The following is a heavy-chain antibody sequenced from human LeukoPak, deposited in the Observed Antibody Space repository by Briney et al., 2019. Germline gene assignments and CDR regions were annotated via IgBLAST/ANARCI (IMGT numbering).Heavy chain of an antibody. CDR1: GDSVSSKNGA. CDR2: TYYRSKWYN. CDR3: ARDFGTTGWHTFDY. Sequence: SQTLSLTCVVSGDSVSSKNGAWNWIRQSPSRGLEWLGRTYYRSKWYNDYAESMEGRMTISQDTSKNQSSLPLNSVTPDDTAVYYCARDFGTTGWHTFDYWGQGTLVTVSS. V-gene: IGHV6-1*01. D-gene: IGHD6-19*01. J-gene: IGHJ4*02.